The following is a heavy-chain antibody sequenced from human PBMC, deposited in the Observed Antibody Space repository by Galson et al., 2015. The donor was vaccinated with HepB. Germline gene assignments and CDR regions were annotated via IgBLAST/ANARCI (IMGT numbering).Heavy chain of an antibody. J-gene: IGHJ6*02. CDR3: ARDSPVPPRGMDV. D-gene: IGHD2-2*01. Sequence: SLRLSCAASGFTFSSYGMHWVRQAPGKGLEWVAVIWYDGSNKYYADSVKGRFTISRDNSKNTLYLQMNSLRAEDTAVYYCARDSPVPPRGMDVWGQGTTVTVSS. CDR1: GFTFSSYG. V-gene: IGHV3-33*01. CDR2: IWYDGSNK.